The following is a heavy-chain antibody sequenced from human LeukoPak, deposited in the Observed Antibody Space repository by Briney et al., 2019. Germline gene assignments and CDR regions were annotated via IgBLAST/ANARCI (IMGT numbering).Heavy chain of an antibody. CDR3: ARLLWYFDL. J-gene: IGHJ2*01. Sequence: PSETLSLTCAVSGYSISSGYYWGWIRQPPGKGLEWIGSIYHSGSTYYNPSLKSRVTISVDTSKNQFSLKLSSVTAADTAVYYCARLLWYFDLWGRGTLVTVPS. CDR1: GYSISSGYY. CDR2: IYHSGST. V-gene: IGHV4-38-2*01.